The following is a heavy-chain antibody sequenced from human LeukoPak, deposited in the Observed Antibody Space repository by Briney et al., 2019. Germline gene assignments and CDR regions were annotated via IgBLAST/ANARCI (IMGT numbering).Heavy chain of an antibody. CDR3: ARGGNRFGGFYFDY. V-gene: IGHV4-31*03. CDR1: ADSLSSGGHY. D-gene: IGHD3-10*01. CDR2: IHHSGRT. Sequence: PSQTLSLTCTVSADSLSSGGHYWAWIRQFPGKGLESIGFIHHSGRTRHNPSLKDRVAISVDTSRKQFALKLSSVTAADTAMYYCARGGNRFGGFYFDYWGQGIQVIVSS. J-gene: IGHJ4*02.